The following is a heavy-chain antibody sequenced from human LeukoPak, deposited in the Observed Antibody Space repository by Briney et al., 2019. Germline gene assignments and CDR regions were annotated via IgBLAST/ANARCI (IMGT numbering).Heavy chain of an antibody. V-gene: IGHV4-34*01. CDR3: ARKKRGSYLRYYFDY. Sequence: SETLSLTCTVSGGSISSYYWSWIRQPPGKGLEWIGEINHSGSTNYNPSLKSRVTISVDTSKNQFSLKLSSVTAADTAVYYCARKKRGSYLRYYFDYWGQGTLVTVSS. D-gene: IGHD1-26*01. J-gene: IGHJ4*02. CDR2: INHSGST. CDR1: GGSISSYY.